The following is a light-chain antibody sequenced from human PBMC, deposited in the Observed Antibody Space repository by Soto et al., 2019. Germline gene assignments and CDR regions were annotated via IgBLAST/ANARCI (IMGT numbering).Light chain of an antibody. J-gene: IGLJ1*01. CDR1: ASTIGRHY. V-gene: IGLV1-47*01. CDR3: AAWDDNLSGLYV. Sequence: QSALTQSPSASGTPGQRVTISCSGSASTIGRHYVYWYQQLPGTAPKLLIYRNSQRPSGVPDRFSGSKSGTSASLAISGLRSEDEADYYCAAWDDNLSGLYVFGAGTKVT. CDR2: RNS.